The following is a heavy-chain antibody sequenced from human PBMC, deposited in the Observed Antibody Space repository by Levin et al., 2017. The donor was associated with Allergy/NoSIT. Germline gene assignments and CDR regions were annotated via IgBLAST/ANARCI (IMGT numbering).Heavy chain of an antibody. CDR1: GFTFHDYG. CDR2: ISGRGEST. Sequence: GGSLRLSCAASGFTFHDYGMSWVRQVPGKGLEWVSGISGRGESTYDADSARGRFTISRDNAKKFLYLQMDSLRAGDTALYYCVRGLLCYADNVALDHWGQGTLVTVSS. CDR3: VRGLLCYADNVALDH. D-gene: IGHD2-2*01. J-gene: IGHJ4*02. V-gene: IGHV3-20*04.